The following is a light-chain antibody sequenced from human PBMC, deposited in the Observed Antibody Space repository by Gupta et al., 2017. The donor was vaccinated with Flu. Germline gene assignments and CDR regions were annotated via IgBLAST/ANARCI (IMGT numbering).Light chain of an antibody. CDR3: AAWDDSLNGGV. CDR1: NSNIGTNT. J-gene: IGLJ3*02. V-gene: IGLV1-44*01. Sequence: RVTISCSGSNSNIGTNTVNWYQQLPGTAPKLLSYSNNQRPLGVPDRFSGAKSGTSASLAISGLQAEDEADYHCAAWDDSLNGGVFGGGTKLTVL. CDR2: SNN.